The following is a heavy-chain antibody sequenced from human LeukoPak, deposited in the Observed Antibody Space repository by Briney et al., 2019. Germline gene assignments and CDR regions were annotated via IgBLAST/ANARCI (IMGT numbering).Heavy chain of an antibody. CDR2: VSSDGSRT. CDR3: ATDGAYGLTH. V-gene: IGHV3-74*01. Sequence: PGRSLRLSCAASGVSFSTTWMHWVRQAPGKGLMWVSHVSSDGSRTYADSVKGRFTVSRDNNKDMVYLQMSSLRAEDTAVYYCATDGAYGLTHWGQGTLVTVSS. CDR1: GVSFSTTW. D-gene: IGHD3-16*01. J-gene: IGHJ4*02.